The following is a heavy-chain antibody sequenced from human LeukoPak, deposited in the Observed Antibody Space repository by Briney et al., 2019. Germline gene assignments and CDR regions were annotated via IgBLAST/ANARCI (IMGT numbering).Heavy chain of an antibody. D-gene: IGHD5-12*01. CDR1: GGSISSSSYY. Sequence: SETLSLTCTVSGGSISSSSYYWGWIRQPPGKGLEWIGSIYYSGSTYYNPSLKSRVTISVDTSKNQFSLKLSSVTAADTAVYYCARAERGYPLGDYWGQGTLVTVSS. CDR2: IYYSGST. CDR3: ARAERGYPLGDY. V-gene: IGHV4-39*07. J-gene: IGHJ4*02.